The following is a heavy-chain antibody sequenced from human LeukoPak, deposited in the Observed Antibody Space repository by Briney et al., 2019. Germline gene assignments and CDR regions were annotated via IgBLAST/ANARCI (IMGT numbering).Heavy chain of an antibody. CDR2: IYYSGST. V-gene: IGHV4-31*03. Sequence: TLSLTCTVSGVSISSGGFYWTWIRQHPGKGLEWIGDIYYSGSTYYNPSLKSRVTISVDTSKNQFSLKLRSVTAADTAVYYCARSGFNYFDDWGKGTLVTVSS. J-gene: IGHJ4*02. CDR3: ARSGFNYFDD. CDR1: GVSISSGGFY. D-gene: IGHD3-10*01.